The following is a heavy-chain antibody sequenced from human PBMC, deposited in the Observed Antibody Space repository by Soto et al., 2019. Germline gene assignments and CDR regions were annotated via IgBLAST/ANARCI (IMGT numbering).Heavy chain of an antibody. CDR2: ISSSSSYI. D-gene: IGHD2-2*02. Sequence: EVQLVASGGGLVKPGGSLRLSCAASGFTFSSYSMNWVRQAPGKGLEWVSSISSSSSYIYYADSVKGRFTISRDNAKNSLYLQTNSLRAEDTAVYYCARDDHCSSTSCYTGHFDYWGQGTLVTVSS. CDR3: ARDDHCSSTSCYTGHFDY. V-gene: IGHV3-21*01. CDR1: GFTFSSYS. J-gene: IGHJ4*02.